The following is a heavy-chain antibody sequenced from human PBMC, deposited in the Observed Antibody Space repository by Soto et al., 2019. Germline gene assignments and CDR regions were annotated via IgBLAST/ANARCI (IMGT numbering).Heavy chain of an antibody. V-gene: IGHV3-23*01. CDR2: ISGSGGST. Sequence: GRSLRLSCAASGFTFSSYAMSWVRQAPGKGLEWVSAISGSGGSTYYADSVKGRFTISRDNSKSTLYLQMNSLRAEDTAVYYCAKFYGGNTGYYSYDMDVWGQGTTVTVSS. J-gene: IGHJ6*02. D-gene: IGHD4-17*01. CDR3: AKFYGGNTGYYSYDMDV. CDR1: GFTFSSYA.